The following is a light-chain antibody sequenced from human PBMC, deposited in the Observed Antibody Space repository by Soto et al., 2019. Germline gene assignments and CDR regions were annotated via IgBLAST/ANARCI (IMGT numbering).Light chain of an antibody. J-gene: IGLJ1*01. CDR1: SSDVGDNY. V-gene: IGLV2-8*01. CDR2: EVS. Sequence: QSAVTQPPCASGSPGQSVTISCTGTSSDVGDNYVSWYQQHLGRAPKLIIYEVSQRPSGVPDRFSGSKSGNTASLTVSGLQTEDEADYYCSAYAGSNNFVFGSGTKVTVL. CDR3: SAYAGSNNFV.